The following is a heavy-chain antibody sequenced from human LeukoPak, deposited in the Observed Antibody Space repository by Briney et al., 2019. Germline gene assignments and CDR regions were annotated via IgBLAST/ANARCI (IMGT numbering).Heavy chain of an antibody. CDR2: INWNGGST. CDR1: GFTFDDYG. V-gene: IGHV3-20*04. Sequence: PGGSLRLSCAASGFTFDDYGMSWVRQAPGKGLEWVSGINWNGGSTGYADSVKGRFTISRDNSKNTLYLQMNSLRDEDTAVFYCAKDRIYSNYGYYMDVWGKGTTVTVSS. CDR3: AKDRIYSNYGYYMDV. D-gene: IGHD4-11*01. J-gene: IGHJ6*03.